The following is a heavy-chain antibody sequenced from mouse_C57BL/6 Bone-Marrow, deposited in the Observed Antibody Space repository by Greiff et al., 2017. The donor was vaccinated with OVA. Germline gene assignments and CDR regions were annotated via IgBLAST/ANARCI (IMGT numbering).Heavy chain of an antibody. Sequence: QVTLKESGPGILQSSQTLSLTCSFSGFSLSTSGMGVSWIRQPSGKGLEWLAHIYWDDDNRYNPSLKRRLTISKDTSRNQVFLKITSVDTADTATYYCARRGNYWDYYAMDYWGQGTSVTVSS. J-gene: IGHJ4*01. CDR3: ARRGNYWDYYAMDY. CDR2: IYWDDDN. V-gene: IGHV8-12*01. CDR1: GFSLSTSGMG. D-gene: IGHD2-1*01.